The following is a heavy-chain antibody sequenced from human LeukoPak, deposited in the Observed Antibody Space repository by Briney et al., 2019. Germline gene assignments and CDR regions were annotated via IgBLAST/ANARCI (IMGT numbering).Heavy chain of an antibody. Sequence: ASVKVSCKTSGYTFTNYGITWVRQAPGQGLEWMGWISGYNGDTNYAQKLQGRVCMTTDTSPSTAYMELRSLRADDTAVYYCARVVFGRLYYYYYMDVWGKGTMVPVSS. CDR2: ISGYNGDT. V-gene: IGHV1-18*01. CDR3: ARVVFGRLYYYYYMDV. D-gene: IGHD2-21*01. J-gene: IGHJ6*03. CDR1: GYTFTNYG.